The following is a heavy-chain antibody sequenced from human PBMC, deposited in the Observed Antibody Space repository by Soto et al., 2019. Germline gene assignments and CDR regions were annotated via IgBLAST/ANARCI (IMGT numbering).Heavy chain of an antibody. D-gene: IGHD2-15*01. CDR1: GFTFSSYS. V-gene: IGHV3-21*01. J-gene: IGHJ4*02. Sequence: EVQLVESGGGLVKPGGSLRLSCAASGFTFSSYSMNWVRQAPGKGLEWVSSISSSSSYIYYADSVKGRFTISRDNAKNSLYLQMNSLRAEDTAVYYCAREQRYCSGGSCYFLDYWGQGTLVTVSS. CDR2: ISSSSSYI. CDR3: AREQRYCSGGSCYFLDY.